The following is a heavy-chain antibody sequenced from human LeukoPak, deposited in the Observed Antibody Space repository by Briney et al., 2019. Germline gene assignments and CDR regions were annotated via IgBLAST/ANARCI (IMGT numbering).Heavy chain of an antibody. CDR1: GFSFNSYW. D-gene: IGHD2-15*01. V-gene: IGHV3-7*01. J-gene: IGHJ4*02. CDR2: INPAGSDT. CDR3: GRFGYVAAVDL. Sequence: PGGSLRLSCAASGFSFNSYWMTWVRQAPGRGLEWVANINPAGSDTYYVDPVKGRFTISRDNAKNLVYLQMNSLRAEDTAVYSCGRFGYVAAVDLWGRGTLVTVSS.